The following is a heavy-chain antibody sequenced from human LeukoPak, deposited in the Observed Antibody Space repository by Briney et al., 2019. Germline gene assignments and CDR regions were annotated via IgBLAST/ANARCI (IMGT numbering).Heavy chain of an antibody. CDR1: GFTFSSYS. D-gene: IGHD4-17*01. Sequence: GGSLRLSCAASGFTFSSYSMNWVRQAPGKGLEWVSSISSSSSYIYYADSVKGRFTISRDNAKNSLYLQMNSLRAEDTAVYYCAKLLNDYGDYYFDYWGQGTLVTVSS. J-gene: IGHJ4*02. V-gene: IGHV3-21*04. CDR2: ISSSSSYI. CDR3: AKLLNDYGDYYFDY.